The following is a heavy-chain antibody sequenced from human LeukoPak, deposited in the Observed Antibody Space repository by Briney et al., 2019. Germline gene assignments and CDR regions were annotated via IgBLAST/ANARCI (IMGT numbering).Heavy chain of an antibody. CDR2: ISGSGGST. D-gene: IGHD6-13*01. J-gene: IGHJ5*02. Sequence: SGGSLRLSCAASGFTLSDFWMSWVRQAPGKGLEWVSAISGSGGSTYYADSVKGRFTTSRDNSKNTLYLQMNSLRAEDTAVYYCAKDPIAAAKPRWFDPWGQGTLVTVSS. V-gene: IGHV3-23*01. CDR3: AKDPIAAAKPRWFDP. CDR1: GFTLSDFW.